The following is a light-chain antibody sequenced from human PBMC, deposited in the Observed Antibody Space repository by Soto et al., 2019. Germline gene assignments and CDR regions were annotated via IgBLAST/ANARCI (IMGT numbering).Light chain of an antibody. CDR1: QSVSSN. CDR2: GAS. J-gene: IGKJ5*01. V-gene: IGKV3-11*01. Sequence: EIVLTQSPGTLSLSPGERATLSCRASQSVSSNLAWYQHKPGQAPRLLIYGASNRATGIPDRFSGGGSGTDFTLTISSLEPEDFAVYYCQQRSNLPPTFGQGTRLEIK. CDR3: QQRSNLPPT.